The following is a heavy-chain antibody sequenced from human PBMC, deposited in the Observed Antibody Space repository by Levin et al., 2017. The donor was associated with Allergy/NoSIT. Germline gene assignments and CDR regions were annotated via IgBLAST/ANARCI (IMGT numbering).Heavy chain of an antibody. CDR1: GFTFDDYA. J-gene: IGHJ6*02. Sequence: SLKISCAASGFTFDDYAMHWVRQAPGKGLEWVSGISWNSGSIGYADSVKGRFTISRDNAKNSLYLQMNSLRAEDTALYYCAKDTLGGEQLVNGYYYYGMDVWGQGTTVTVSS. CDR2: ISWNSGSI. D-gene: IGHD6-6*01. V-gene: IGHV3-9*01. CDR3: AKDTLGGEQLVNGYYYYGMDV.